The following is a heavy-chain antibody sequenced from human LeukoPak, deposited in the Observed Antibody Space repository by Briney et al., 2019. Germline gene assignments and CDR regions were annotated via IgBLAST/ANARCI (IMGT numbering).Heavy chain of an antibody. D-gene: IGHD3-22*01. V-gene: IGHV1-46*01. CDR1: GYTFTTYY. CDR2: INPSGGTT. Sequence: ASVKVSCKTSGYTFTTYYIHWVRQAPGQGLEWMGIINPSGGTTTYAQKFQGRVSMTRDTSRSTVYMDLNTLRSEDTAVYYCARGSNYYYDSSADYPRYWGQGTLVTVSS. CDR3: ARGSNYYYDSSADYPRY. J-gene: IGHJ4*02.